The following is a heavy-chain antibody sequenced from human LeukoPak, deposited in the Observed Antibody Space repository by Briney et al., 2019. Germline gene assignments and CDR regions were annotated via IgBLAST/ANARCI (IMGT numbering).Heavy chain of an antibody. V-gene: IGHV3-9*01. CDR1: GFTFDDYA. Sequence: GGSLRLSCAASGFTFDDYAMHWVRQAPGKGLEWVSGISWNSGSIGYADSVKGRFTISRGNAKNSLYLQMNSLRAEDTALYYCAKDLSSTVTTLDYWGQGTLVTVSS. J-gene: IGHJ4*02. CDR3: AKDLSSTVTTLDY. CDR2: ISWNSGSI. D-gene: IGHD4-17*01.